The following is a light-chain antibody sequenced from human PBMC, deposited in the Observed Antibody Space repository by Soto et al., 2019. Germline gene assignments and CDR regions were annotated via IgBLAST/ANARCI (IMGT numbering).Light chain of an antibody. CDR3: AAWDDSLNAL. J-gene: IGLJ2*01. V-gene: IGLV1-44*01. CDR2: SNN. CDR1: SSNIGSNT. Sequence: SALTQPPSASGTPGQRVTISCSGSSSNIGSNTVNWYQQLPGTAPKLLIYSNNQRPSGVPDRFSGSKSGTSASLAISGLQSEDEADYYCAAWDDSLNALFGGGTKVTVL.